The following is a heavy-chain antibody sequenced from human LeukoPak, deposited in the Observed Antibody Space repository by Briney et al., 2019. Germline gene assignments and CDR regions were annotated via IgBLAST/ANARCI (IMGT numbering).Heavy chain of an antibody. CDR3: ARDGSGSWYYYYMDV. CDR2: NNPNSGGT. D-gene: IGHD6-13*01. CDR1: GYTFTGYY. J-gene: IGHJ6*03. V-gene: IGHV1-2*02. Sequence: ASVKVSCKASGYTFTGYYMHWVRPAPGQGLEWMGWNNPNSGGTNYAQKFQGRVTMTRDTSISTAYMELSRLRSDDTAVYYCARDGSGSWYYYYMDVWGKGTTVTVSS.